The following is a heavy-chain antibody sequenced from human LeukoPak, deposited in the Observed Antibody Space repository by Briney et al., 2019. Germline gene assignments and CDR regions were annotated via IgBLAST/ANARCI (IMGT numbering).Heavy chain of an antibody. CDR1: GFTFSSYA. D-gene: IGHD3-3*01. Sequence: GGSLRLSCEASGFTFSSYAMTWVRQAPERGLEWVSAIGASGADTYYADSVKGRFTISRDNAKNTLYLQMNSLRAEDTAVYYCAKDLATEWFPYYFDYWGQGTLVTVSS. V-gene: IGHV3-23*01. CDR2: IGASGADT. CDR3: AKDLATEWFPYYFDY. J-gene: IGHJ4*02.